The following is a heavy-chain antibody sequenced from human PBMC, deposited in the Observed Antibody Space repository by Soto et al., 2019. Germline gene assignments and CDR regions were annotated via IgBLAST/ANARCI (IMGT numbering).Heavy chain of an antibody. CDR2: IIPILGIA. V-gene: IGHV1-69*02. Sequence: AASVKVSCKASGGTFSSYTISWVRQAPGQGLEWMGRIIPILGIANYAQKFQGRVTITADKSTSTAYMELSSLRSEDTAVYYCARGVGGNWNDYYYGMDVWGQGTTVTVSS. D-gene: IGHD1-1*01. J-gene: IGHJ6*02. CDR1: GGTFSSYT. CDR3: ARGVGGNWNDYYYGMDV.